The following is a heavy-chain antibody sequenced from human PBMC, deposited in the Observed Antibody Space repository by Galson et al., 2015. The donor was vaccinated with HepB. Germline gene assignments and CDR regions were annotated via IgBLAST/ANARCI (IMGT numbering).Heavy chain of an antibody. V-gene: IGHV1-3*01. CDR1: GYTFTSYA. J-gene: IGHJ6*03. CDR3: ASSLSRAAKPSYYYYYYMDV. D-gene: IGHD2-15*01. Sequence: SVKVSCKASGYTFTSYAMHWVRQAPGQRLEWMGWINAGNGNTKYSQKFQGRVTITRDTSASTAYMELSSLRSEDTAVYYCASSLSRAAKPSYYYYYYMDVWGKGTTVTVSS. CDR2: INAGNGNT.